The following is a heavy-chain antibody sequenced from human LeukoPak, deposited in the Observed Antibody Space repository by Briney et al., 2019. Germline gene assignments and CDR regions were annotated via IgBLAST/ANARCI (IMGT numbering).Heavy chain of an antibody. V-gene: IGHV3-48*01. D-gene: IGHD6-19*01. CDR3: ASPLYSSGWYGVGAFDS. J-gene: IGHJ3*02. Sequence: GGSLRLSCAASGFTFSSYSMNWVRQAPGEGLEGVSYISSSSSTIYYADSVKGRFTISRDNAKNSLHLQMNSLRAEDTAVYYCASPLYSSGWYGVGAFDSWGQGTMVTVSS. CDR1: GFTFSSYS. CDR2: ISSSSSTI.